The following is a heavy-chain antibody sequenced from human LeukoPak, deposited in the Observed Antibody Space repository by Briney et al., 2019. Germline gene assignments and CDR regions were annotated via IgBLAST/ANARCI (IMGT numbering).Heavy chain of an antibody. V-gene: IGHV1-2*02. J-gene: IGHJ1*01. CDR2: INPNSGGT. CDR1: GYTFTGYY. D-gene: IGHD2-2*01. CDR3: ALTVVPADITGGKYFEH. Sequence: ASVKTSCKASGYTFTGYYMHWVRQAPGHGLEWMGWINPNSGGTNYAQKFQGRVTMTRDTSISTAYMELSRLRSDDTAVYSCALTVVPADITGGKYFEHWGQGTLVTVSS.